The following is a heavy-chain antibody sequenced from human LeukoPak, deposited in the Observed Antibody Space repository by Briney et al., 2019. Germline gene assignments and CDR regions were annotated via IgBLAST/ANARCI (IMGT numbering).Heavy chain of an antibody. D-gene: IGHD3-10*01. CDR3: VKDQAERFGELFS. J-gene: IGHJ5*02. V-gene: IGHV3-64D*06. CDR2: INKNGGST. CDR1: GFTFNIYA. Sequence: GGSLRFSCSASGFTFNIYAMHWVRQAPGRGLEYVSAINKNGGSTYYADSVKGRFTISRDNSKNMLYLQMRSLRLEDTAVYYCVKDQAERFGELFSWGQGTLVTVSS.